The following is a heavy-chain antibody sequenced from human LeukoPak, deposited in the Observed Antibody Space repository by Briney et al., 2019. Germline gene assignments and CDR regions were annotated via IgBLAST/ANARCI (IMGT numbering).Heavy chain of an antibody. CDR2: IIPIFGTA. V-gene: IGHV1-69*13. Sequence: SVKVSCKASGGTFSSYAISWVRQAPGQGLEWMGGIIPIFGTANYAQKFQGRVTITADESTSTAYMELSSLRSEDTAVYYCARDDYGGNSGDFDYWGKGTLVTVSS. CDR3: ARDDYGGNSGDFDY. J-gene: IGHJ4*02. D-gene: IGHD4-23*01. CDR1: GGTFSSYA.